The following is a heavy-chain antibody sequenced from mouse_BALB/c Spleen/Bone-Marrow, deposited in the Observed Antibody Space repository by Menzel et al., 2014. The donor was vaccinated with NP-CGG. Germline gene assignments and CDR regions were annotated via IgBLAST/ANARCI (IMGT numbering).Heavy chain of an antibody. CDR1: GDSITSGY. CDR2: ISYSGNT. CDR3: ATYDGYCFDY. V-gene: IGHV3-8*02. D-gene: IGHD2-3*01. Sequence: LQQSGPSLVKPSQPLSLTCSVTGDSITSGYLNWIRNFPGNKLEYMGYISYSGNTYYNPSLKSRISITRDTSKNQYYLQLNSVTTEDTATYYCATYDGYCFDYWGQGTTLTVSS. J-gene: IGHJ2*01.